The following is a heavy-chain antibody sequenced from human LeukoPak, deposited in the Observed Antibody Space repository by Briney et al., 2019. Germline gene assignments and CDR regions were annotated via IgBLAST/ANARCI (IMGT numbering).Heavy chain of an antibody. CDR3: AREYYYDSSGYYDAFDI. D-gene: IGHD3-22*01. CDR2: INWNGGST. CDR1: GFTFDDYG. Sequence: PGGSLRLSCAASGFTFDDYGMSWVRQAPRKGLEWVSGINWNGGSTGYADSVKGRFTISRDNAKNSLYLQMNSLRAEDTALYHCAREYYYDSSGYYDAFDIWGQGTMVTVSS. V-gene: IGHV3-20*01. J-gene: IGHJ3*02.